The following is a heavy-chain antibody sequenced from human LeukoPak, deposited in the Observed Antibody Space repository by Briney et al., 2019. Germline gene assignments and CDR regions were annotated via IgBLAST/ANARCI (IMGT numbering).Heavy chain of an antibody. Sequence: GGSLRLSCSASGITFSSYAMHWVRQAPGKGLEYVSAISTNGRSTYYADSVKGRFTISRHNSKNTLYLQMNSLRAEDTAVYYCARDRDSGMDVWGQGTTVTVSS. V-gene: IGHV3-64*04. CDR1: GITFSSYA. CDR2: ISTNGRST. J-gene: IGHJ6*02. CDR3: ARDRDSGMDV. D-gene: IGHD5-24*01.